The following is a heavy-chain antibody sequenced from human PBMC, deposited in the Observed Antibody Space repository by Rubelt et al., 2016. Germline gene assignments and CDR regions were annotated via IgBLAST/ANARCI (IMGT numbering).Heavy chain of an antibody. CDR1: GYTFTSYG. Sequence: QVQLVQSGAEVKKPGASVKVSCKASGYTFTSYGISWVRQAPGQGLEWMGWIIPIFGTANYAQKFQGRVKITADEFTNTVYMELSSRRAEDTAVYYCATSGQKWGDFDPWGQGTLVTVSS. CDR2: IIPIFGTA. V-gene: IGHV1-69*13. D-gene: IGHD3-10*01. J-gene: IGHJ5*02. CDR3: ATSGQKWGDFDP.